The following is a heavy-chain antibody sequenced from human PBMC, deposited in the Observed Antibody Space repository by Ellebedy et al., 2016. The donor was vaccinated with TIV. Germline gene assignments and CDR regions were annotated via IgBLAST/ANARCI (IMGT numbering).Heavy chain of an antibody. Sequence: AASVKVSCKTSGYTFTTYYMHWVRHAPGQGLEWMGIINPSGGSTNYAQKFQGRVTMTRDTSTSTIYMELSSLRSEDTAVYYCARGDLVATMYGMDVWGQGTTVTVSS. J-gene: IGHJ6*02. D-gene: IGHD5-12*01. CDR2: INPSGGST. CDR1: GYTFTTYY. CDR3: ARGDLVATMYGMDV. V-gene: IGHV1-46*01.